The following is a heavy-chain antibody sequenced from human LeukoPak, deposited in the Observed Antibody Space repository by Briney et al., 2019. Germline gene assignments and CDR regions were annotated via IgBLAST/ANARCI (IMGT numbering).Heavy chain of an antibody. V-gene: IGHV4-38-2*02. Sequence: SETLSLTCTVSGYFISAGYYCGWIRQPPGKGLEWIGTVYHGGSTYYNPPLKSRVTISVDTSKNQFSLKLSSVTAADTAVYYCARHVLWFGELSHLDYWGQGTLVTVSS. CDR2: VYHGGST. CDR1: GYFISAGYY. CDR3: ARHVLWFGELSHLDY. D-gene: IGHD3-10*01. J-gene: IGHJ4*02.